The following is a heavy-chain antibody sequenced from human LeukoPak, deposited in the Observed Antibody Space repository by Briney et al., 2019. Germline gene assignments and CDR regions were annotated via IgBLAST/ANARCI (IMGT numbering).Heavy chain of an antibody. D-gene: IGHD5-12*01. V-gene: IGHV4-61*01. J-gene: IGHJ4*02. CDR3: ARLASGYDD. CDR2: IHYSGST. CDR1: GGSVSSGSYY. Sequence: SETLSPTCTVSGGSVSSGSYYWSWIRQPPGKGLEWIGYIHYSGSTNYNPSLKSRVTISLDTSKNQFSLKLSSVTAADTAVYYCARLASGYDDWGLGTLVTVSS.